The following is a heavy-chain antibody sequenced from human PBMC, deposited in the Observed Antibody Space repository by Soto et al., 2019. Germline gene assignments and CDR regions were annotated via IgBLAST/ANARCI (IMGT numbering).Heavy chain of an antibody. CDR2: IYYRGSP. CDR1: GDFIRSGDYY. D-gene: IGHD2-8*01. V-gene: IGHV4-31*02. J-gene: IGHJ3*02. CDR3: ARGVGSAAFDI. Sequence: KLFLTWIVSGDFIRSGDYYWSWIRQHPGKGLEWIGYIYYRGSPYYNPSLESRLTVSLDTSKNQFSLKLGSVTAADTAVYYCARGVGSAAFDIWGQGTMVT.